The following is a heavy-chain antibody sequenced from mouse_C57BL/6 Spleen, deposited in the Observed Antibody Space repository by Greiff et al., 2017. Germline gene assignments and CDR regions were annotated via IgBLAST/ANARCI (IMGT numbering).Heavy chain of an antibody. J-gene: IGHJ1*03. D-gene: IGHD1-1*01. Sequence: VKLQESGPGLVQPSQSLSITCTVSGFSLTSYGVHWVRQSPGKGLEWLGVIWSGGSTDYNAAFISRLSISKDNSKSQVFFKMNSLQADDTAIYYCARGDGSSHWYFDVWGTGTTVTVSS. CDR2: IWSGGST. CDR3: ARGDGSSHWYFDV. V-gene: IGHV2-2*01. CDR1: GFSLTSYG.